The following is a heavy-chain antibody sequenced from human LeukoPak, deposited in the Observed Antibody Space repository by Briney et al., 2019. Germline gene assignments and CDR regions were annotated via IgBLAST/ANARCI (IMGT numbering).Heavy chain of an antibody. CDR1: GGSISSGDYY. CDR2: VYYSGST. Sequence: SETLSLTCTVSGGSISSGDYYWSWIRQPPGTGLEWIGYVYYSGSTYYNPSLKSRVTISVDTSKNQFSLKLSSVTAADTAVYYCARDYTPGIAYFDYWGQGTLVTVSS. J-gene: IGHJ4*02. D-gene: IGHD3-3*01. V-gene: IGHV4-30-4*08. CDR3: ARDYTPGIAYFDY.